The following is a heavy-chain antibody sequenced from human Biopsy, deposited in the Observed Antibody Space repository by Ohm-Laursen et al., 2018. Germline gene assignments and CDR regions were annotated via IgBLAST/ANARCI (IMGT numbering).Heavy chain of an antibody. D-gene: IGHD2-21*01. Sequence: SDTLSLTCIVSGGSVSSSNYYWNWIRQTPGKGLEWIGLIYNTERTNYNPSLKSRVTISLDTSKNQFSLELSSVIPSDTAVYYCAIDRVPRRGVMPVYYYGMDVWGQGSTVTVSS. CDR1: GGSVSSSNYY. CDR3: AIDRVPRRGVMPVYYYGMDV. J-gene: IGHJ6*02. V-gene: IGHV4-61*01. CDR2: IYNTERT.